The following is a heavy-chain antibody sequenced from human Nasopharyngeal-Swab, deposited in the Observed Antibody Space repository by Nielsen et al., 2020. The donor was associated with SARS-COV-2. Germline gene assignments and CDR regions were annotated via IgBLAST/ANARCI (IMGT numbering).Heavy chain of an antibody. D-gene: IGHD2-15*01. Sequence: GGPLRLSCKGSGYSFTTFWITWVRQMPGKGLEWMGIIYPDDSDTRYSPSFQGQVTFSVDKSTSTAYLQWSSLKASDTAMYYCARLRGSAFYYYYLDVWGKGTTVTVSS. CDR1: GYSFTTFW. CDR3: ARLRGSAFYYYYLDV. CDR2: IYPDDSDT. J-gene: IGHJ6*03. V-gene: IGHV5-51*01.